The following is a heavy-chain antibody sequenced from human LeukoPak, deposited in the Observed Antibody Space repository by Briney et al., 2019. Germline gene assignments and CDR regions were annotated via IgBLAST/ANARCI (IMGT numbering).Heavy chain of an antibody. J-gene: IGHJ4*02. CDR3: AASRWSGALDF. CDR1: GFIFRDYW. V-gene: IGHV3-74*01. CDR2: IDRDGFPT. D-gene: IGHD3-3*01. Sequence: GGSLRLSCAAPGFIFRDYWMLWVRQAPGKGLIWVSRIDRDGFPTIYADSVKGRFTVSRNNARNTLYLQMNNLRDEDSAVYYCAASRWSGALDFWGKGSLVTVSS.